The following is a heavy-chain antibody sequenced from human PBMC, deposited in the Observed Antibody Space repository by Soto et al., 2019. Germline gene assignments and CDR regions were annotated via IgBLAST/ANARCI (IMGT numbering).Heavy chain of an antibody. D-gene: IGHD2-15*01. Sequence: SVKVSCKASGGTFGRDAISWVRQAPGQGLEWVGGIIPLSGATDYAQKFQGRVTIIADESTSTAYLELSSLRSEDTAIYYCARDVGATTLAHYYGLDVWGQGTMVTVSS. CDR2: IIPLSGAT. V-gene: IGHV1-69*13. CDR1: GGTFGRDA. CDR3: ARDVGATTLAHYYGLDV. J-gene: IGHJ6*02.